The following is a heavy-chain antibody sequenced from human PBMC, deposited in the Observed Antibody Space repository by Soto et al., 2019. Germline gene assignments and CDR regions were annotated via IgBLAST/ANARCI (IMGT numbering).Heavy chain of an antibody. V-gene: IGHV3-23*01. CDR2: ISGSGGST. J-gene: IGHJ4*02. CDR3: SKPQRIRGVINL. D-gene: IGHD3-10*01. Sequence: GGSLRLSCAASGFTFSSYAMSWVRQAPGKGLEWVSAISGSGGSTYYADSVKGRFTISRDNSKNTLYLQMNSLRAEDTAVYYCSKPQRIRGVINLGGQGTLVTVSS. CDR1: GFTFSSYA.